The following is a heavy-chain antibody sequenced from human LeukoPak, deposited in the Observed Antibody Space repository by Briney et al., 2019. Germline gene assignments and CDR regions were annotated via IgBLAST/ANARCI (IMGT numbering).Heavy chain of an antibody. J-gene: IGHJ6*04. Sequence: GGSLRLSCAASGFTFSSYGMHWVRQAPGKGLEWVAVISYDGSNKYYADSVKGRFTISRDSSKNTLYLQMNSLRAEDTAVYYCAELGITMIGGVWGKGTTVTISS. V-gene: IGHV3-30*18. D-gene: IGHD3-10*02. CDR1: GFTFSSYG. CDR2: ISYDGSNK. CDR3: AELGITMIGGV.